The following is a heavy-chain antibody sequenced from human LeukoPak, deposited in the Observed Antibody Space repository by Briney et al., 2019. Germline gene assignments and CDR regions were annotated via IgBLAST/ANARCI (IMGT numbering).Heavy chain of an antibody. CDR2: IRSKAYGGTT. CDR3: TRGLSWGLVGFYYYGMDV. D-gene: IGHD3-16*01. CDR1: GFTFCDYA. J-gene: IGHJ6*02. Sequence: GRSLSLSCAASGFTFCDYAMSWVRQAPGKGLEWVGFIRSKAYGGTTEYAASVKGRFTISRDDPKSIAYLQMNSLKTEDTAVYYCTRGLSWGLVGFYYYGMDVWGQGTTVTVSS. V-gene: IGHV3-49*04.